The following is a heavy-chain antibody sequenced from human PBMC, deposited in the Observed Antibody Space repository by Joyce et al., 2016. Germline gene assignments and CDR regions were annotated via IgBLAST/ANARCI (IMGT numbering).Heavy chain of an antibody. J-gene: IGHJ4*02. D-gene: IGHD6-25*01. V-gene: IGHV3-30*18. CDR2: ISYDGVDK. Sequence: QVQLVESGGGVVQPGRSLRLSCTASGLTLSNYGVHWVRQAPGKGLEWVAVISYDGVDKYYSDSVKGRFTISRDNSRGTLFLEMNSLRAEDTAVYYCAKILTAGYSSGWFLDYWGQGTLVTVSS. CDR3: AKILTAGYSSGWFLDY. CDR1: GLTLSNYG.